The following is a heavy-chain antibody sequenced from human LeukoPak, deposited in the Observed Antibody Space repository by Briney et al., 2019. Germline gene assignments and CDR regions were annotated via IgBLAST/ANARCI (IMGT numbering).Heavy chain of an antibody. CDR1: GFTFSSYS. J-gene: IGHJ3*02. V-gene: IGHV3-21*01. Sequence: PGGSLRLSCAASGFTFSSYSMNWVRQAPGKGLEWVSSISSSSSYIYYADSVKGRFTISRDNAKSSLYLQMNSLRAEDTAVYYCARDWVQDIVVVVAANDAFDIWGQGTMVTVSS. CDR3: ARDWVQDIVVVVAANDAFDI. CDR2: ISSSSSYI. D-gene: IGHD2-15*01.